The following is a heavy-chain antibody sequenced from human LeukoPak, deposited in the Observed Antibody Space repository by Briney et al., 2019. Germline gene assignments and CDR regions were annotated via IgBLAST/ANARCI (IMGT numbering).Heavy chain of an antibody. CDR2: IYYSGST. J-gene: IGHJ6*03. V-gene: IGHV4-39*01. CDR3: ARHVGTPYYYYCMDV. CDR1: GGSISSSSCY. Sequence: SETLSLTCTVSGGSISSSSCYWGWIRQPPGKGLEWIGSIYYSGSTYYNPSLKSRVTISVDTSKNQFSLKLSSVTAADTAVHYCARHVGTPYYYYCMDVWGKGTTVTVSS. D-gene: IGHD1-1*01.